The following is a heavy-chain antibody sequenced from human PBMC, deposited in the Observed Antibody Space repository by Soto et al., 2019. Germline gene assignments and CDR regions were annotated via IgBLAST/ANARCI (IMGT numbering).Heavy chain of an antibody. CDR1: VGSFSGYY. V-gene: IGHV4-34*01. CDR3: ARAPERYDFWSGYPYYYYGMDV. Sequence: SETLSLTCAVYVGSFSGYYWNWIRQPPERGLEWIGEINHSGSTNYNPSLKSRVTISVDTSKNQFSLKLSSVTAADTAVYYCARAPERYDFWSGYPYYYYGMDVWGQGTTVTVSS. J-gene: IGHJ6*02. D-gene: IGHD3-3*01. CDR2: INHSGST.